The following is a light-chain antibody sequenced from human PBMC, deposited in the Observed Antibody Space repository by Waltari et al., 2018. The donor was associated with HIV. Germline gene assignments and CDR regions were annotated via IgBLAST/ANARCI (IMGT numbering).Light chain of an antibody. CDR2: EDS. CDR1: ALPKKF. J-gene: IGLJ3*02. V-gene: IGLV3-10*01. CDR3: YSTDSSGNYRM. Sequence: SYDLTQPPSVSVSPGQTPRITSSGDALPKKFAYWYQQKSGQAPVLVIYEDSKRPSGIPERFSGSTSGTMATLIISGAQVEDEADYYCYSTDSSGNYRMFGGGTKLTVL.